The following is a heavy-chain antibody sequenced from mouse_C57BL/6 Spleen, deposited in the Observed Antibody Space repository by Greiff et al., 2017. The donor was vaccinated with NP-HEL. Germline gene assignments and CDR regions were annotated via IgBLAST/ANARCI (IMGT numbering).Heavy chain of an antibody. D-gene: IGHD1-1*01. J-gene: IGHJ1*03. CDR1: GYTFTDYN. CDR3: AIITTVVRDWYFDV. CDR2: INPNNGGT. V-gene: IGHV1-18*01. Sequence: EVQLQESGPELVKPGASVKIPCKASGYTFTDYNMDWVKQSHGKSLEWIGDINPNNGGTIYNQKFKGKATLTVDKSSSTAYMELRSLTSEDTAVYYCAIITTVVRDWYFDVWGTGTTVTVSS.